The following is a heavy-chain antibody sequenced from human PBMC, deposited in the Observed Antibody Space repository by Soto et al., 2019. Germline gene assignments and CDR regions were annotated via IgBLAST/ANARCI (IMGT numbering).Heavy chain of an antibody. J-gene: IGHJ6*03. CDR2: IIPLLGIA. CDR1: GVTISSYT. D-gene: IGHD2-15*01. Sequence: ASVKVSCKTSGVTISSYTVIWVRQAPGQGLEWMGRIIPLLGIAHYAQSFQGRVTITADKSTSTAYMELSSLTSEDTAVYFCARTNGYYYYMDVWGKGTTVTVSS. V-gene: IGHV1-69*02. CDR3: ARTNGYYYYMDV.